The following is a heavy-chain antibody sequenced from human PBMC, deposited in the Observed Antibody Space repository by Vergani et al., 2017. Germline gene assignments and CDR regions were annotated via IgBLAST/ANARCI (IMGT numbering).Heavy chain of an antibody. J-gene: IGHJ3*02. CDR1: GFSFPGYA. CDR3: VKVRRSEVAGTFGAFYI. CDR2: LSDSDRRT. Sequence: EVQLLESGGGLVKPGGSLRLSCEASGFSFPGYAMSWVRQAPGKGLEWVSTLSDSDRRTHYADSVKGRFTISRDNAKNPLFLPMNSLRPEDAAVYYCVKVRRSEVAGTFGAFYIWGEGTMVTVSS. D-gene: IGHD6-19*01. V-gene: IGHV3-23*01.